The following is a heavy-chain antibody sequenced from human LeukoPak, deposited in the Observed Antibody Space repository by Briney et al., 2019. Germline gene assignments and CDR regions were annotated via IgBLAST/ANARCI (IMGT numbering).Heavy chain of an antibody. V-gene: IGHV3-48*01. CDR3: ATDGGWELSYFDH. CDR2: ISSSSRAV. D-gene: IGHD4-23*01. Sequence: GGSLRLSCVVSGSRFSDYNMNWVRQAPGKGLEWLSYISSSSRAVFYANSVKGRFSVSRDGATQSLFLEMSSLRVEGTAVYYCATDGGWELSYFDHWRQGTLDTVSS. CDR1: GSRFSDYN. J-gene: IGHJ4*02.